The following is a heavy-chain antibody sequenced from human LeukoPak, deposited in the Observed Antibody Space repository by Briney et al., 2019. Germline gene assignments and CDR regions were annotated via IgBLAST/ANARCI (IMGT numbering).Heavy chain of an antibody. CDR2: ISYDGSNK. Sequence: PGGSLRLSCAASGFTFSSYGMHWVRQAPGKGLEWVAVISYDGSNKYYADSVKGRFTISRDNSKNTLYLQMNSLRAGDTAVYYCARDWNDIYAFDIWGQGTMVTVSS. D-gene: IGHD1-1*01. CDR3: ARDWNDIYAFDI. J-gene: IGHJ3*02. CDR1: GFTFSSYG. V-gene: IGHV3-30*03.